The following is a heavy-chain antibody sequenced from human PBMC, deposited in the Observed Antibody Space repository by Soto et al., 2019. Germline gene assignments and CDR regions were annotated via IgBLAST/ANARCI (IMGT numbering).Heavy chain of an antibody. V-gene: IGHV4-4*02. CDR1: SVSITSSNW. Sequence: SETLSLTCDVSSVSITSSNWWTWVRQPPGKGLEWLGKISHSGTVNYNATLRSRVTISVDKPKNQLSLKLMSVTAADTAVYYCARDYDGFDYWGPGILVTGS. CDR2: ISHSGTV. D-gene: IGHD3-16*01. J-gene: IGHJ4*02. CDR3: ARDYDGFDY.